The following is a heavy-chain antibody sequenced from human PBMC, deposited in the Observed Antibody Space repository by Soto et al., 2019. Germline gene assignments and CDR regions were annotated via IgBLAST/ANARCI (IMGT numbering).Heavy chain of an antibody. CDR2: IYYNGNA. J-gene: IGHJ4*02. Sequence: SETLSLTCSVPGGSITRNDYYRAWIRQAPGKGLEWIGTIYYNGNAAHNPSLKSGVTLSVDTSKGQFSLNLTSVTAADTAVYYCARQTVTGAHGGYFQYWGEGILVTVSS. D-gene: IGHD7-27*01. CDR3: ARQTVTGAHGGYFQY. V-gene: IGHV4-39*01. CDR1: GGSITRNDYY.